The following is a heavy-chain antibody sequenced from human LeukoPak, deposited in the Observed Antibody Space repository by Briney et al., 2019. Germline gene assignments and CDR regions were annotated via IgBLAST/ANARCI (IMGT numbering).Heavy chain of an antibody. CDR2: INIDGTST. CDR1: GFTFSNYW. Sequence: VSLRLSCAASGFTFSNYWMHWVRRAPGRGLMWVSRINIDGTSTTYADSVKGRFTISRDNAKNTLYLQMNSLRADDTAVYYCARQSRATPDYWGQGTLVTVSS. V-gene: IGHV3-74*01. D-gene: IGHD4-23*01. CDR3: ARQSRATPDY. J-gene: IGHJ4*02.